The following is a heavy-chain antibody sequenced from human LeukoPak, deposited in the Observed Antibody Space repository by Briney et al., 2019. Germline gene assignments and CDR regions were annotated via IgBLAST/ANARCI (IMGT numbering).Heavy chain of an antibody. Sequence: GGSLRLSCAASGFIFSNSEMSWVRQAPGKGLEWVSYIRSSGSAIYYADSVKGRFTISRDDAKNSLYLQMSSLRAEDTAVYYCASGVIAGRNYWGQGTLVTVSS. CDR3: ASGVIAGRNY. J-gene: IGHJ4*02. D-gene: IGHD6-6*01. CDR2: IRSSGSAI. CDR1: GFIFSNSE. V-gene: IGHV3-48*03.